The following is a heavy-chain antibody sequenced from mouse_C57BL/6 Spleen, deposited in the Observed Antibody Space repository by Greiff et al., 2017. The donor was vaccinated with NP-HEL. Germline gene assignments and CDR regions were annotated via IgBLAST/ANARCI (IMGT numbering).Heavy chain of an antibody. J-gene: IGHJ3*01. CDR3: ALYYGSSYGFAY. Sequence: QVQLQQPGAELVKPGASVKLSCKASGYTFTSYWMHWVKQRPGQGLEWIGMIHPNSGSTNYNEKFKSKATLTVDKSSSTAYMQLSSLTSEDSAVYYCALYYGSSYGFAYWGQGTLVTVSA. CDR2: IHPNSGST. CDR1: GYTFTSYW. V-gene: IGHV1-64*01. D-gene: IGHD1-1*01.